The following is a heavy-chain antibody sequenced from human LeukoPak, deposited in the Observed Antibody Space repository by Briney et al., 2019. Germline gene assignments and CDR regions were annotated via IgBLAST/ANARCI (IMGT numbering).Heavy chain of an antibody. Sequence: GGSLRLSCAASGFTFSSYAMSWVRQAPGKGLEWVSYISSSGSTIYYADSVKGRFTISRDNAKNSLYLQMNSLRAEDTAVYYCARKTQLERRGAFDIWGQGTMVTVSS. CDR3: ARKTQLERRGAFDI. D-gene: IGHD1-1*01. CDR2: ISSSGSTI. CDR1: GFTFSSYA. J-gene: IGHJ3*02. V-gene: IGHV3-48*03.